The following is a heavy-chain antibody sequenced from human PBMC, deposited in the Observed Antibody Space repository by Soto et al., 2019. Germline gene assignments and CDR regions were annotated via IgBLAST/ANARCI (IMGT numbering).Heavy chain of an antibody. V-gene: IGHV1-3*01. CDR1: GYTFTSYA. CDR2: INAGSGNT. Sequence: GASVKVSCKASGYTFTSYAMHWVRQAPGQRLEWMGWINAGSGNTKYSQKFQGRVTITRDTSASTAYMELSSLGSEDTAVYYCARDRGYYESSGYSRLYNWFDPWGQGTLVTV. J-gene: IGHJ5*02. CDR3: ARDRGYYESSGYSRLYNWFDP. D-gene: IGHD3-22*01.